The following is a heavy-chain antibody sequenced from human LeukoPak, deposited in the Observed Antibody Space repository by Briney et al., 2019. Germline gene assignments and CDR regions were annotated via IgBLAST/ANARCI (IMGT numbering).Heavy chain of an antibody. D-gene: IGHD6-19*01. CDR3: AKDSGYSSGWYGYYFDY. CDR1: GFTFSSYA. V-gene: IGHV3-23*01. Sequence: TGGSLRPSCAASGFTFSSYAMSWVRQAPGKGLEWVSAISGSGGSTYYADSVKGRFTISRDNSKNTLYLQMNSLRAEDTAVYYCAKDSGYSSGWYGYYFDYWGQGTLVTVSS. J-gene: IGHJ4*02. CDR2: ISGSGGST.